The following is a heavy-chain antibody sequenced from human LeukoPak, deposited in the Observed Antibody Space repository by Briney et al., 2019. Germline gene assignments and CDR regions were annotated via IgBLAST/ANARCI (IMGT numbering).Heavy chain of an antibody. CDR1: GFTFSSYS. CDR3: AKSLDSSSGNYFDY. V-gene: IGHV3-21*04. Sequence: GGSLRLSCAASGFTFSSYSMNWVRRAPGKGLEWVSSISSSSSYIYYADSVKGRFTISRDNAKNSLYLQMNSLRAEDMALYYCAKSLDSSSGNYFDYWGQGTLVTVSS. D-gene: IGHD6-13*01. J-gene: IGHJ4*02. CDR2: ISSSSSYI.